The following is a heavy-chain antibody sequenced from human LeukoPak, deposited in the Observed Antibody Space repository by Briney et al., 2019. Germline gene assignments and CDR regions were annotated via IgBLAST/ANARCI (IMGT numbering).Heavy chain of an antibody. J-gene: IGHJ1*01. CDR1: GFAFSYYS. CDR3: AGSTVWRGIFQY. Sequence: GGSLRLSCAASGFAFSYYSMSWVRQVPGKGLEWVSYIDSSGATTYYADSVKGRFIISRDNAKNSLFLQINSLRAEDMAVYYCAGSTVWRGIFQYWGQGTLATVSS. CDR2: IDSSGATT. V-gene: IGHV3-48*01. D-gene: IGHD3-3*01.